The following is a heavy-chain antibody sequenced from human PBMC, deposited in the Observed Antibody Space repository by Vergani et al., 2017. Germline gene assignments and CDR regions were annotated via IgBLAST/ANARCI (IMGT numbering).Heavy chain of an antibody. D-gene: IGHD1-26*01. CDR2: IYHSGGT. CDR3: ARESGVLHYMDV. V-gene: IGHV4-38-2*01. J-gene: IGHJ6*03. CDR1: GYSISSGYY. Sequence: QVQLQESGPGLVKPSETLSLTCAVSGYSISSGYYWGWVRRPPGKGLEWIGSIYHSGGTYYNPSLKSRVTISVDTSKNQFSLKLSSVTAADTAVYYCARESGVLHYMDVWGKGTTVTVSS.